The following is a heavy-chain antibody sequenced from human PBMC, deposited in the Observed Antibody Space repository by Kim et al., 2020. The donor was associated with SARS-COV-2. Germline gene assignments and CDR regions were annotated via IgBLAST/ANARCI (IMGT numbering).Heavy chain of an antibody. J-gene: IGHJ4*02. CDR2: IYHSGST. CDR1: GGSISSSNW. CDR3: ASLVEVAVAGTNYFDY. Sequence: SETLSLTCAVSGGSISSSNWWSWVRQPPGKGLEWIGEIYHSGSTNYNPSLKSRVTISVDKSKNQFSLKLSSVTAADTAVYYCASLVEVAVAGTNYFDYWGQGTLVTVSS. V-gene: IGHV4-4*02. D-gene: IGHD6-19*01.